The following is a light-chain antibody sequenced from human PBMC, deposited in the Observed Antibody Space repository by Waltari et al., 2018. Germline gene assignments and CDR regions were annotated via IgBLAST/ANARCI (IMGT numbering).Light chain of an antibody. Sequence: EIVMTQSPESLAVSLGETATITCKSSQSILYTSNNKNYLAWYQQKPGQPPRLLIYLASSRDSGVPDRFSGSGSGTDFTLTISSLQAEDVAVYYCQQYFDNPRTFGQGTRLEIK. CDR1: QSILYTSNNKNY. CDR3: QQYFDNPRT. V-gene: IGKV4-1*01. J-gene: IGKJ2*01. CDR2: LAS.